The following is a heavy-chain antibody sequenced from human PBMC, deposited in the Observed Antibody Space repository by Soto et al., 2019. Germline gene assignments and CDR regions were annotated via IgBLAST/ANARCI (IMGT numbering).Heavy chain of an antibody. V-gene: IGHV1-2*02. D-gene: IGHD2-15*01. CDR1: GYTFSDYY. CDR2: INPDSGGT. J-gene: IGHJ4*02. Sequence: GASVKVSCKASGYTFSDYYMHWVRQAPGQGLEWMGWINPDSGGTNYAERFQGRVTMTRDTSISTAFMELRRLISDDTAVYYCARRYCSGGRCYPDYWGQGTLVTVSS. CDR3: ARRYCSGGRCYPDY.